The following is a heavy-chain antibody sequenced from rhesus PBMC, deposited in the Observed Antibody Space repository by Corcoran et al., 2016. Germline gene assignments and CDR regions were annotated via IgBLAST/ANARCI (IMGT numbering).Heavy chain of an antibody. CDR2: ISGSSAST. Sequence: QVQLQESGPGLVKPSETLSLTCAVSGGSVSSSNWWSWIRQPPGKGLEWIGYISGSSASTDYNPSLKSRVTISTDTSKNQFALKLSSVTAADTAVYYCAREGKAAAGTYYFDYWGQGVLVTVSS. CDR1: GGSVSSSNW. CDR3: AREGKAAAGTYYFDY. V-gene: IGHV4-65*01. D-gene: IGHD6-25*01. J-gene: IGHJ4*01.